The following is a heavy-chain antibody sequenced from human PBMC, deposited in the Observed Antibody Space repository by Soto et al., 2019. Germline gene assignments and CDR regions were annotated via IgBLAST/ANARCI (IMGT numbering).Heavy chain of an antibody. J-gene: IGHJ6*03. D-gene: IGHD2-2*01. V-gene: IGHV4-34*01. Sequence: SETLSLTCAVYGGSLSGYYWSWIRQPPGKGLEWIGEIIHGGNTNYNPSLKSRVTISVDTSKNQFSLRLSSVTAADTAVYYCARGPGYCTSTTDPCTYYYMDVWGKGTTVTVSS. CDR2: IIHGGNT. CDR1: GGSLSGYY. CDR3: ARGPGYCTSTTDPCTYYYMDV.